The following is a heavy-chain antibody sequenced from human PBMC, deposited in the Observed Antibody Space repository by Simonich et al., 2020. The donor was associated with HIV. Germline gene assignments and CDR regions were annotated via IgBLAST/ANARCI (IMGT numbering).Heavy chain of an antibody. CDR1: GFTFSSYW. D-gene: IGHD2-15*01. CDR3: ARDKGCSGDTCYYDYYYYGMDV. J-gene: IGHJ6*02. CDR2: IKREGRSK. Sequence: EVQLVESGGGLVQPGGSLRLSCAASGFTFSSYWMHWVRQAPGKGRDWTPQIKREGRSKRNADPVKGRIPLSKDNAKNTLYRQMNRLRAEDTAVYYCARDKGCSGDTCYYDYYYYGMDVWGQGTTVTVSS. V-gene: IGHV3-74*01.